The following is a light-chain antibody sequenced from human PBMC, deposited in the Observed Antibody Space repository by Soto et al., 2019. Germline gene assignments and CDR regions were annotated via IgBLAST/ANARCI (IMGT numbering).Light chain of an antibody. J-gene: IGKJ4*01. CDR3: QQYGSSPFT. V-gene: IGKV3-20*01. Sequence: EAVLTQSPGTVSLSPGERASLSCRASQSVRSTYLAWYQQKPGQAPRLLIYGASSRATGIPDRFSGSGSGTDFTLAISRLEPEDFAVYYCQQYGSSPFTFGGGTKVEIK. CDR1: QSVRSTY. CDR2: GAS.